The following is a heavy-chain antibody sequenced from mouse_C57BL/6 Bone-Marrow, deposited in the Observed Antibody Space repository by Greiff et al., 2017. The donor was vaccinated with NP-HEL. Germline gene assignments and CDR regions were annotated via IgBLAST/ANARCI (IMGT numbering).Heavy chain of an antibody. Sequence: QVQLQQSGAELAKPGASVKLSCKASGYTFTSYWMHWVKQRPGQGLEWIGYINPSSGYTKYNQKFKDKATLTEDESSSTAYMQLSSLTYEDSAVYYCARGDLYDYDRGYDFDYWGQGTTLTVSS. J-gene: IGHJ2*01. CDR2: INPSSGYT. D-gene: IGHD2-4*01. V-gene: IGHV1-7*01. CDR3: ARGDLYDYDRGYDFDY. CDR1: GYTFTSYW.